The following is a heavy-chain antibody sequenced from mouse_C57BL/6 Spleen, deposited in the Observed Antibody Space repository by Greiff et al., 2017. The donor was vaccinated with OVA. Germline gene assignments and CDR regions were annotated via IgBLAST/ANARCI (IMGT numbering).Heavy chain of an antibody. D-gene: IGHD2-12*01. CDR2: IYPGDGDT. CDR3: AREGTIVDFDY. CDR1: GYAFSSSW. Sequence: VQLQESGPELVKPGASVKISCKASGYAFSSSWMNWVKQRPGKGLEWIGRIYPGDGDTNYNGKFKGKATLTADKSSSTAYMQLSSLTSKDSAVYFCAREGTIVDFDYWGQGTTLTVSS. J-gene: IGHJ2*01. V-gene: IGHV1-82*01.